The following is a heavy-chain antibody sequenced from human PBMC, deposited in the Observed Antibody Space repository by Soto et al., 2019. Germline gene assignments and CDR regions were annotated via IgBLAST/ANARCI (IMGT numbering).Heavy chain of an antibody. CDR3: VHVSSGYLGFYY. J-gene: IGHJ4*02. V-gene: IGHV2-5*02. D-gene: IGHD3-22*01. CDR2: IYWDDDK. CDR1: GFSLSTRGVG. Sequence: QITLKESGPTLVKPTQTLTVTCTFSGFSLSTRGVGVGWIRQPPGKALEWLALIYWDDDKRYSPSLKSRLTISKATSKYQVVLTMTNLDPVDTATVYCVHVSSGYLGFYYWGQARLLTVSS.